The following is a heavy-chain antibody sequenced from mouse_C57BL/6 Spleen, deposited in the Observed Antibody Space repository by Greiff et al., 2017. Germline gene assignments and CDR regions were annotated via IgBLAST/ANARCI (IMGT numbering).Heavy chain of an antibody. Sequence: VQLQQSGPELVKPGASVKISCKASGYTFTDYYMNWVKQSHGKSLEWIGDINPNNGGTSYNQKFKGKATLTVDKSSSTAYMELRSLTSEDSAVYYCASPTERDYYAMDYWGQGTSVTVSS. CDR2: INPNNGGT. J-gene: IGHJ4*01. V-gene: IGHV1-26*01. CDR3: ASPTERDYYAMDY. CDR1: GYTFTDYY.